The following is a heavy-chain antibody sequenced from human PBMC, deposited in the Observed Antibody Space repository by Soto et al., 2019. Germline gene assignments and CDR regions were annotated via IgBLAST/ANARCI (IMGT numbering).Heavy chain of an antibody. V-gene: IGHV3-23*01. CDR2: ISGSGGST. J-gene: IGHJ6*02. CDR1: GFTFSSYA. D-gene: IGHD3-10*01. CDR3: AKDENDYYGSGIYYTYYYYYYGMDV. Sequence: GGSLRLSCAASGFTFSSYAMSWVRQAPGKGLEWVSAISGSGGSTYYADSVKGRFTISRDNSKNTLYLQMNSLRAEDTAVYYCAKDENDYYGSGIYYTYYYYYYGMDVWGQGTTVTVSS.